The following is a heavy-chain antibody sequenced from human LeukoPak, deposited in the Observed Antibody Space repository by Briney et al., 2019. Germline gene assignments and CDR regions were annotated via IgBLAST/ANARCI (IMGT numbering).Heavy chain of an antibody. CDR2: IRSDGSNT. CDR3: AKEAQWLVLLDFDY. Sequence: PGGSLRLSCVASGFTFSPYGIHWIRQAPGKGLEWVAFIRSDGSNTYYVDSVKARFAISRDNSRNTLYLQMNSLRAEDTAVYYCAKEAQWLVLLDFDYWGQGTLVTVSS. D-gene: IGHD6-19*01. CDR1: GFTFSPYG. V-gene: IGHV3-30*02. J-gene: IGHJ4*02.